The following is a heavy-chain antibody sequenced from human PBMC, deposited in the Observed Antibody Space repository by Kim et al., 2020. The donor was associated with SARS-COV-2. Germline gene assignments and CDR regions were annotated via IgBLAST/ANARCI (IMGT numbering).Heavy chain of an antibody. CDR2: TYYRSEWYT. CDR3: ARDGTGWQSIHYFDN. V-gene: IGHV6-1*01. CDR1: GDRVSSNSAA. D-gene: IGHD6-19*01. Sequence: SQTLSLTCDISGDRVSSNSAAWNWIRQSPSRGLEWLGRTYYRSEWYTDYAVSMKSRITINPDTAKNQFSLQLKSVTPEDTAVYYCARDGTGWQSIHYFDNWGQGTLVSVSS. J-gene: IGHJ4*02.